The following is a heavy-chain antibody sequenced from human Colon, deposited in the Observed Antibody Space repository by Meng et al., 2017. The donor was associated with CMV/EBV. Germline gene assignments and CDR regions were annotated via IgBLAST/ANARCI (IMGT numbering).Heavy chain of an antibody. CDR1: GYTFTSYG. CDR2: ISAYNGNT. J-gene: IGHJ4*02. Sequence: ASVKVSCKASGYTFTSYGISWVRQAPGQGLEWVGWISAYNGNTNYAQKFQGRVTMTTDTSTSTAYMELRSLRSDDTAVYYCARMYNWNYVFDYWGQGTLVTVSS. CDR3: ARMYNWNYVFDY. V-gene: IGHV1-18*01. D-gene: IGHD1-7*01.